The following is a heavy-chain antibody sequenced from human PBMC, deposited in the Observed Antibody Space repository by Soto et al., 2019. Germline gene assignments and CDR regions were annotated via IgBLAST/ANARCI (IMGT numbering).Heavy chain of an antibody. V-gene: IGHV1-2*04. CDR3: ARGDYDILTGFATSYADY. J-gene: IGHJ4*02. CDR2: VNPNSGGT. D-gene: IGHD3-9*01. Sequence: ASVKVSCKASGYTFTDYYIHWVRQAPGQGLEWMGWVNPNSGGTNYAQKLQGWVTMTRDTSMSTVYMELRSLRSDDTAVYYCARGDYDILTGFATSYADYWGQGTLVTVSS. CDR1: GYTFTDYY.